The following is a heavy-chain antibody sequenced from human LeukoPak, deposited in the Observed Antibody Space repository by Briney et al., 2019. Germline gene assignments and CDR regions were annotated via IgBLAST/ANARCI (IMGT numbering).Heavy chain of an antibody. V-gene: IGHV1-18*01. D-gene: IGHD6-19*01. CDR3: ARDWNSSGWYRVSFY. J-gene: IGHJ4*02. CDR1: GYTFISYG. Sequence: ASVKVSCKASGYTFISYGISWVRQAPGQGLEWMGWISGYNGNTYYAQKLQGRVTMTTDTSTSTAYMELRSLRSDDTAVYYCARDWNSSGWYRVSFYWGQGTLVTVSS. CDR2: ISGYNGNT.